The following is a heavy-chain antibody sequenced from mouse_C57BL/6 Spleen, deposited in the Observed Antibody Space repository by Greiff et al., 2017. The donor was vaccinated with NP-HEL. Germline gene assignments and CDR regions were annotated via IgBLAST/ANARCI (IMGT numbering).Heavy chain of an antibody. D-gene: IGHD1-1*01. J-gene: IGHJ1*03. CDR3: ARRTTDWYFDV. Sequence: QVQLQQSGAELVMPGASVKLSCKASGYTFTSYWMHWVKQRPGQGLEWIGEIDPSDSYTNYNQKFKGKSTLTVDKSSSTAYMQLSSLTSEDSAVYYCARRTTDWYFDVWGTGTTVTVSS. CDR2: IDPSDSYT. CDR1: GYTFTSYW. V-gene: IGHV1-69*01.